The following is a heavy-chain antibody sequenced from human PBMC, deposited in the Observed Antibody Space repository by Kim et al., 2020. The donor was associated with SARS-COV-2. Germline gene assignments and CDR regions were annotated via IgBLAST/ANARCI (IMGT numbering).Heavy chain of an antibody. CDR2: ITSTGSSQ. D-gene: IGHD3-10*01. CDR1: GFTFSAYW. CDR3: ARDRGVPDHDWHFDL. J-gene: IGHJ2*01. V-gene: IGHV3-74*01. Sequence: GGSLRLSCAASGFTFSAYWMHWVRQAPGKGLVWVSRITSTGSSQSYADSVKGRFTSSRDNAKNTLYLQMNSLRAEDTAVYYCARDRGVPDHDWHFDLWGRGTLVTVS.